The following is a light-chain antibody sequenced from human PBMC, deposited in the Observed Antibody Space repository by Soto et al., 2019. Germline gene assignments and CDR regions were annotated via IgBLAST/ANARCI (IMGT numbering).Light chain of an antibody. CDR2: KVS. V-gene: IGKV2-30*01. Sequence: DVVMTQSPLSLPVTLGQPASISCRSSQSLVYSDGNTYLHWFQXRQGQSPRRXFYKVSNRDSGVPDRFSGSGSGTDLTLEISRVETDDVGIYYGMQSTQLPPTFGQGTRLEI. J-gene: IGKJ5*01. CDR1: QSLVYSDGNTY. CDR3: MQSTQLPPT.